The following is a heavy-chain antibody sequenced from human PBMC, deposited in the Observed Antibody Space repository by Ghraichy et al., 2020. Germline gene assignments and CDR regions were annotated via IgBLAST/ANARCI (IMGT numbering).Heavy chain of an antibody. J-gene: IGHJ4*02. CDR1: GFTFRTSW. V-gene: IGHV3-7*01. CDR3: ARGSGFV. Sequence: RGSLRLSCAASGFTFRTSWMSWVRQAPGKGLEWVATIKEDGSDKYYVDSVKGRFTISRDNAKNSLYLQMNSLRGEDTAVYYCARGSGFVWGRGTLVTVSS. D-gene: IGHD5-12*01. CDR2: IKEDGSDK.